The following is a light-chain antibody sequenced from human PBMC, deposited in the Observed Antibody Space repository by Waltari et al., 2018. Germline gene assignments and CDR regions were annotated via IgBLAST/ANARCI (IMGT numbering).Light chain of an antibody. J-gene: IGLJ1*01. CDR3: NSRDSNGNPFV. CDR2: GKN. CDR1: SLRSYY. V-gene: IGLV3-19*01. Sequence: SSELTQDPAVSVALGQTVRITCPGDSLRSYYANWYRQKPGQAPLLVMYGKNNRPSGIPYRFSVSYSGETASLTITGAQAEDEADYYCNSRDSNGNPFVFGPATKVTVL.